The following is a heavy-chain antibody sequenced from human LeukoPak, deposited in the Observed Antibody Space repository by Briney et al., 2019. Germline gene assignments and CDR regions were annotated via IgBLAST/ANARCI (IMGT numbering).Heavy chain of an antibody. CDR1: GFTFSSYE. J-gene: IGHJ4*02. V-gene: IGHV3-48*01. CDR2: ISSSSSTI. Sequence: GGSLRLSCAASGFTFSSYEMNWVRQAPGKGLEWVSYISSSSSTIYYADSVKGRFTISRDNAKNSLYLQMNSLRAEDTAVYYCARAAYADFVNFDYWGQGTLVTVSS. CDR3: ARAAYADFVNFDY. D-gene: IGHD2-2*01.